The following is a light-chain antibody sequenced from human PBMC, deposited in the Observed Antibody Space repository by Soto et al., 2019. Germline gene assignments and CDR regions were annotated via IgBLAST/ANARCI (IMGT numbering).Light chain of an antibody. CDR2: GAS. CDR3: QQYNNWPPWT. J-gene: IGKJ1*01. Sequence: EIVMTQSPATLSVSPGERATLSCRASQSVSSNLAWYQQKPGQAPRLLIYGASTRATGIPARFSGSGSGTEFTLTIRGLRSEDFAVYYCQQYNNWPPWTFGHGTKVEIK. CDR1: QSVSSN. V-gene: IGKV3D-15*01.